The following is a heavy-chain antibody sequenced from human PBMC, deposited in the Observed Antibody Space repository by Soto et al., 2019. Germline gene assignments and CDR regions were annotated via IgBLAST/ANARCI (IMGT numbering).Heavy chain of an antibody. Sequence: QVQLVQSGAEVKKPGASVKVSCKASGYTFTSYGLSWVRQAPGQGLEWMGRISAYNYNTNYAQKLQGRATMTTDTSPSTAYMERRSLRSDDTAVYYCARVVGALGHWFDPWGQGTVVTVSS. J-gene: IGHJ5*02. D-gene: IGHD1-26*01. V-gene: IGHV1-18*01. CDR1: GYTFTSYG. CDR2: ISAYNYNT. CDR3: ARVVGALGHWFDP.